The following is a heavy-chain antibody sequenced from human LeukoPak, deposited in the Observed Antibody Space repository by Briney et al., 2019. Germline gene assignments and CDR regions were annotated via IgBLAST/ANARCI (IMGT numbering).Heavy chain of an antibody. V-gene: IGHV3-30-3*01. CDR2: ISYDGSNK. J-gene: IGHJ4*02. CDR1: GFTFSSYA. Sequence: GGSLRLSCAASGFTFSSYAMHWVRQAPGKGLEWVAVISYDGSNKYYADSVKGRFTISRDESKNTLYLQMNSLRAEDTAVYYCARDLKGSSGWYDYWGQGTLVTVSS. D-gene: IGHD6-19*01. CDR3: ARDLKGSSGWYDY.